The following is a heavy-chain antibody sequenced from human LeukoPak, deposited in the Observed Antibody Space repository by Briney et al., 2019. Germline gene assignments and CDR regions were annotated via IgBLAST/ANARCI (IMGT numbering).Heavy chain of an antibody. D-gene: IGHD2-2*01. J-gene: IGHJ4*02. V-gene: IGHV3-7*01. CDR3: ARDGGSAMPFDY. CDR1: GFTFSTYW. CDR2: IRQDGSDK. Sequence: GGSLRLSCAAAGFTFSTYWMSWVRQAPGKGLEWVANIRQDGSDKYYVDSVKGRFTISRDNAKTSLYLQMNSLRAEDTAVYYCARDGGSAMPFDYWGQGTLVTVSS.